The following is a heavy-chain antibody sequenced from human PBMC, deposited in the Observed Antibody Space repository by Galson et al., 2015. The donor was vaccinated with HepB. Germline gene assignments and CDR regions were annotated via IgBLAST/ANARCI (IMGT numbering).Heavy chain of an antibody. CDR3: VRFLEWLSTSDYYYYGMDV. D-gene: IGHD3-3*01. V-gene: IGHV1-8*02. CDR1: GGTFSSYA. J-gene: IGHJ6*02. CDR2: MNPNSGNT. Sequence: SVKVSCKASGGTFSSYAISWVRQAPGQGLEWMGWMNPNSGNTGYAQKFQGRVTMTRNTSISTAYMELSSLRSEDTAVYYRVRFLEWLSTSDYYYYGMDVWGQGTTVTVSS.